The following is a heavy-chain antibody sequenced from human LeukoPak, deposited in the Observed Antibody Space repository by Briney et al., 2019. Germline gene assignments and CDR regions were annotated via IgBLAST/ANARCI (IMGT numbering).Heavy chain of an antibody. CDR1: GGSITAYY. Sequence: SETLPLTCTVSGGSITAYYWNWIRQPPGKRLEWIGYIFYSGSTNYNPSLKSRVTISVDTSKNQFSLNLSSVTAADTAVYYCARENVLYGMDVWGQGTTVTVSS. D-gene: IGHD4/OR15-4a*01. CDR3: ARENVLYGMDV. J-gene: IGHJ6*02. V-gene: IGHV4-59*01. CDR2: IFYSGST.